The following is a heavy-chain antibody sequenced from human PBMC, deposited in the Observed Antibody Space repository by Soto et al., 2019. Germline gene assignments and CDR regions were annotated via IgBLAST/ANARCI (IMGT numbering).Heavy chain of an antibody. CDR2: IYYSGST. J-gene: IGHJ5*02. Sequence: PSETLSLTCTVSGGSISSSSYYWGWIRQPPGKGLEWIGSIYYSGSTYYNPSLKSRVTISVDTSKNQFSLKLSSVTAADTAVYYCARHARRIIAAAGTGWLDPSGQGTLVTVSS. V-gene: IGHV4-39*01. CDR1: GGSISSSSYY. D-gene: IGHD6-13*01. CDR3: ARHARRIIAAAGTGWLDP.